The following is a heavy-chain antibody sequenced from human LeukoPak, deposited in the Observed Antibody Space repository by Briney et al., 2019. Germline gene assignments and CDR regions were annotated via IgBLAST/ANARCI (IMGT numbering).Heavy chain of an antibody. CDR3: ARVRAKRGYSYGFDY. D-gene: IGHD5-18*01. V-gene: IGHV1-8*01. CDR1: GYTFTSYD. CDR2: MNPNGGNT. J-gene: IGHJ4*02. Sequence: ASVKVSCKASGYTFTSYDNNWVRQATGQGLEWMGWMNPNGGNTGYAQKFQGRVTMTRNTSISTAYMELSSLRSEDTAVYYCARVRAKRGYSYGFDYWGQGTLVTVSS.